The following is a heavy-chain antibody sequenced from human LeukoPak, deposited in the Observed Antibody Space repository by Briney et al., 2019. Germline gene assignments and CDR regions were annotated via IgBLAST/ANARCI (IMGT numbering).Heavy chain of an antibody. Sequence: SETLSLTCTVSGGSISSSSYYWGWIRQPSGKGLEWIGSIYYSGSTYYNPSLKSRVTISVDTSKNQFSLKLSSVTAADTAVYYCARRGTVTTERFDYWGQGTLVTVSS. CDR3: ARRGTVTTERFDY. J-gene: IGHJ4*02. V-gene: IGHV4-39*01. CDR2: IYYSGST. CDR1: GGSISSSSYY. D-gene: IGHD4-11*01.